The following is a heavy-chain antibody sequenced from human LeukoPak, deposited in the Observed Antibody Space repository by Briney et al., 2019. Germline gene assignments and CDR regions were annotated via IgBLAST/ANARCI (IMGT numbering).Heavy chain of an antibody. J-gene: IGHJ4*02. V-gene: IGHV3-23*01. CDR1: GFTFSSYA. CDR2: ISGSGGST. D-gene: IGHD5-18*01. CDR3: ANVMRGYSYGYAFDY. Sequence: GGSLRLSCAASGFTFSSYAMSWVRQAPGKGLEWVSAISGSGGSTYYADSVKGRFTISRDDSKNTLYLQMNSLRAEDTAVYYCANVMRGYSYGYAFDYWGQGTLVTVSS.